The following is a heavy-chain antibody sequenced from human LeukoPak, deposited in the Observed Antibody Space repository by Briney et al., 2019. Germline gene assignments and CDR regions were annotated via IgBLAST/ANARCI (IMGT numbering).Heavy chain of an antibody. V-gene: IGHV1-2*02. CDR1: GYTLTELS. CDR2: INPNSGGT. D-gene: IGHD3-10*01. Sequence: ASVKVSCKVSGYTLTELSMHWVRQAPGQGLEWMGWINPNSGGTNYAQKFQGRVTMTRDTSISTAYMELSRLRSDDTAVYYCAREGSGQVIDYWGQGTLVTVSS. J-gene: IGHJ4*02. CDR3: AREGSGQVIDY.